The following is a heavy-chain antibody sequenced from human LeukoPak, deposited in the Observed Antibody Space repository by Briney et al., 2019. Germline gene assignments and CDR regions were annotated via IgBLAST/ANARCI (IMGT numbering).Heavy chain of an antibody. CDR3: AKQSAGSAAWYSLHYDF. V-gene: IGHV3-23*01. CDR2: VDGGGGGT. Sequence: GGSLRLFCAASGFTLSSYAMTWVRQAPGRGLEWVSSVDGGGGGTYYADSVKGRFTISRDNSKDTLYLQMNGLGAEDTAVYFCAKQSAGSAAWYSLHYDFWGQGTLVTVSS. J-gene: IGHJ4*02. D-gene: IGHD6-13*01. CDR1: GFTLSSYA.